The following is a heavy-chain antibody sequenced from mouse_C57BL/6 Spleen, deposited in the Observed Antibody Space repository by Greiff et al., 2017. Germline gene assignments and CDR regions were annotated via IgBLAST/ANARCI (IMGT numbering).Heavy chain of an antibody. CDR2: IHPSSGST. J-gene: IGHJ2*01. D-gene: IGHD2-3*01. Sequence: QVQPQQPGAELVKPGASVKLSCKASGYTFTSYWMHWVKQRPGQGLEWIGMIHPSSGSTNYNEKFKSKATLTVDKSSSTAYMQLSSLTSEDSAVYYCARSSGDVDGNYWGQGTTLTVSS. CDR1: GYTFTSYW. CDR3: ARSSGDVDGNY. V-gene: IGHV1-64*01.